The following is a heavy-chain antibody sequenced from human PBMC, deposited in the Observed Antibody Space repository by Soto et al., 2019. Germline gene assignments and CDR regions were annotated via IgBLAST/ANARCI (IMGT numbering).Heavy chain of an antibody. J-gene: IGHJ4*02. D-gene: IGHD5-12*01. V-gene: IGHV3-33*01. CDR2: IWYDGSNK. Sequence: QVQVVESGGGVVRPGRSLRLSCTASGFILSNYGMHWVRQVPGKGLECAAIIWYDGSNKYYADSVKGRFTISRDNSKNTLYLQMNSLRAEDTAVYYCVVTGTGYSGSNFDYWGQGTLVTVSS. CDR3: VVTGTGYSGSNFDY. CDR1: GFILSNYG.